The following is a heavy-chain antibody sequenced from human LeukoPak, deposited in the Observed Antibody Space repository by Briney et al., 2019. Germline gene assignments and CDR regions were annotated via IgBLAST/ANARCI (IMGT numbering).Heavy chain of an antibody. J-gene: IGHJ4*02. CDR2: FYYSGYT. CDR3: ARHHL. Sequence: SETLSLTRAVSGGSISSSGYYWGWIRQPPGKGLEWIGSFYYSGYTYYNPSLKSRVTISVDKSKNQFSLRLNSVTAADTAVYYCARHHLWGEGTLVTVSS. CDR1: GGSISSSGYY. V-gene: IGHV4-39*01.